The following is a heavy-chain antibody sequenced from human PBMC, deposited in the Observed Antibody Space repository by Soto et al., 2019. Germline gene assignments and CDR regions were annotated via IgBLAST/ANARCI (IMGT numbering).Heavy chain of an antibody. CDR2: INHSGST. CDR1: CGPFIGYY. J-gene: IGHJ6*02. CDR3: ARAHAVHYYGSGSYYLGTYYYYGMDV. V-gene: IGHV4-34*01. D-gene: IGHD3-10*01. Sequence: SETLSLTCAVYCGPFIGYYWSWVRQPPGKGLEWIGAINHSGSTNYNPSLKSRVTISVDTSKKQFSLKLSSVNAADTAVYYCARAHAVHYYGSGSYYLGTYYYYGMDVWGQGTTVTVSS.